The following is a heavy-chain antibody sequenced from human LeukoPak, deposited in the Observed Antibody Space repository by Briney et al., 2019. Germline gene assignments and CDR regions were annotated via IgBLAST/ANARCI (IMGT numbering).Heavy chain of an antibody. D-gene: IGHD3-10*01. V-gene: IGHV3-53*01. Sequence: GGSLRLSCAASGFTVSSNYMSWVRQAPGKGLEWVSVIYSGGSTYYADSVKGRFTISRDNSKNTLYLQMNSLRAEDTAVYYCARGSSSGFGELLLNPLDHWGQGALVTVSS. CDR1: GFTVSSNY. CDR2: IYSGGST. CDR3: ARGSSSGFGELLLNPLDH. J-gene: IGHJ5*02.